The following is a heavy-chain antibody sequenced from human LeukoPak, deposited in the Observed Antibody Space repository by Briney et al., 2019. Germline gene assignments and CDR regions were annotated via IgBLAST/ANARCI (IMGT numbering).Heavy chain of an antibody. CDR2: IYYSEST. V-gene: IGHV4-59*01. D-gene: IGHD5-18*01. CDR1: GGSISSYY. Sequence: SETLSLTCTVSGGSISSYYWSWIRQPPGKGLEWIGYIYYSESTNYNPSLKSRVTISVDTSKNQFSLKLSSVTAADTAVYYCARAGYSYGLDVTPGFDYWGQGTLVTVSS. J-gene: IGHJ4*02. CDR3: ARAGYSYGLDVTPGFDY.